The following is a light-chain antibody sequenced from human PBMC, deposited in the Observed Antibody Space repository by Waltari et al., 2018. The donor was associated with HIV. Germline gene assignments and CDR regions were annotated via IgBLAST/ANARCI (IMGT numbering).Light chain of an antibody. CDR2: EVV. Sequence: QSALTQPASVSGSPWQSLTISCTGTDTPHYAVSWSHPRPGEAPKVIIFEVVNRPSGVSNRFSGSRSGNTASLTISGLLAEDEADYFCTSYISSAIPVFGGGTKVTVL. CDR1: DTPHYA. J-gene: IGLJ2*01. V-gene: IGLV2-14*01. CDR3: TSYISSAIPV.